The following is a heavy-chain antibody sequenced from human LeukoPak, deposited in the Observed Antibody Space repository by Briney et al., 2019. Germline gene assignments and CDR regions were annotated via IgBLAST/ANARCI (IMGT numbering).Heavy chain of an antibody. CDR2: ISYDGSSK. CDR1: GFTFSSYA. CDR3: ARDASTTWPLDY. Sequence: PGGSLRLSCAASGFTFSSYAMHWVRQAPGKGLEWVAVISYDGSSKYYADSVKGRFTISRDNSKNTLYLQMNSLRAEDTAVYYCARDASTTWPLDYWGQGTLVTVSS. V-gene: IGHV3-30-3*01. J-gene: IGHJ4*02. D-gene: IGHD2-2*01.